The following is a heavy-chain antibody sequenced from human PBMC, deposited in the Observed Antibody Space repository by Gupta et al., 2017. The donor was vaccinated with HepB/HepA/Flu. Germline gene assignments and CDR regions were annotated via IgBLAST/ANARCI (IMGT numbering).Heavy chain of an antibody. CDR3: ARDPFPNFVLDP. D-gene: IGHD2-8*01. CDR2: INPNSGGT. Sequence: QVQLVQSGAEVKKPGASVKVSCKAYGSTFTGYYMHWVRQAPGQGLEWMGWINPNSGGTNYAQKFQGRVTMTRDTSISTAYMELSRLRSDDTAVYYWARDPFPNFVLDPWGQGTLVTVSS. CDR1: GSTFTGYY. V-gene: IGHV1-2*02. J-gene: IGHJ5*02.